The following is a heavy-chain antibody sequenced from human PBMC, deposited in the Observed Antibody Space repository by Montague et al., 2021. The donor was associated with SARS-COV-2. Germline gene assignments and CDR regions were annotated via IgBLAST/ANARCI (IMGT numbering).Heavy chain of an antibody. V-gene: IGHV4-39*01. Sequence: SETLSLTCTVSGGSISSSSYYWGWIRQPPGKGPEWIGSIYYSGTNFYNPSLRSRVTMSVDTSKNQFTLRLSSVTDADTAVFYCASEDAGDWYFDLWGRGTLVTVSS. CDR2: IYYSGTN. D-gene: IGHD1-1*01. J-gene: IGHJ2*01. CDR1: GGSISSSSYY. CDR3: ASEDAGDWYFDL.